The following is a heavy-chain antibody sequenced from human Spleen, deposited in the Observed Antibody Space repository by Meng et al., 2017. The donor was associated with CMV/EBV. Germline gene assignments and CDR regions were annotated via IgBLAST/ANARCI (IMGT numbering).Heavy chain of an antibody. Sequence: SQTLSLTCAISGDSVSSNSAAWNWIRQSPSRGLEWLGRTYYRSKWYNDYAVSVKSRITINPDTSKNQFSLQLNSVTPEDTAVYYCARDRGFWSGYSKDYYYDDMDVWGQGTTVTVSS. CDR2: TYYRSKWYN. J-gene: IGHJ6*02. D-gene: IGHD3-3*01. V-gene: IGHV6-1*01. CDR3: ARDRGFWSGYSKDYYYDDMDV. CDR1: GDSVSSNSAA.